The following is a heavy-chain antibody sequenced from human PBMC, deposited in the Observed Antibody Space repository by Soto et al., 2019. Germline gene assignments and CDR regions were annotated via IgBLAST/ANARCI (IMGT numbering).Heavy chain of an antibody. CDR1: GGSISSHY. V-gene: IGHV4-4*07. D-gene: IGHD2-2*02. Sequence: SETLSLTCTVSGGSISSHYWSWIRQPAGKGLEWIGRMSNSGSTHYNPSLKSRLTMSVDTSNNQFSLTVSSVTAADTAVYYCAREYTTSRHFDNWGQGTLVTVSS. CDR2: MSNSGST. CDR3: AREYTTSRHFDN. J-gene: IGHJ4*02.